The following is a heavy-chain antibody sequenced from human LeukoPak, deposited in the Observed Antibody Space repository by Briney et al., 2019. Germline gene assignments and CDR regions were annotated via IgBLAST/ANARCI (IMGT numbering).Heavy chain of an antibody. CDR2: IGPHSTFT. D-gene: IGHD2-15*01. CDR3: VREGEGPLSKDFDY. Sequence: ASVKVSCKSSGFTFTDHYILWVRQGPGQGLEWMGYIGPHSTFTGSPQEFQGRVTMTRDASMSTAYMELTRLTSDDTAVYYCVREGEGPLSKDFDYWGQGTLVTVSS. CDR1: GFTFTDHY. V-gene: IGHV1-2*02. J-gene: IGHJ4*02.